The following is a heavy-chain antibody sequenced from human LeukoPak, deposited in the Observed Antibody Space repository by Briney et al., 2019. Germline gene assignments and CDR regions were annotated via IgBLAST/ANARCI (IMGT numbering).Heavy chain of an antibody. J-gene: IGHJ4*02. CDR1: GFTFSSYA. V-gene: IGHV4-34*01. CDR2: INHSGGT. Sequence: PGGSLRLSCAASGFTFSSYAMSWVRQPPGKGLEWIGEINHSGGTNYNPSLKSRVTISVDTSKNQFSLKLSSVTAADTAVYYCARVRSYRYLYYFDYWGQGTLVTVSS. D-gene: IGHD3-16*02. CDR3: ARVRSYRYLYYFDY.